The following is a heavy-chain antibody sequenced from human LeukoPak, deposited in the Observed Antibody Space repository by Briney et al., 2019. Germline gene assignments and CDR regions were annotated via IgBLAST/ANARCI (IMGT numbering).Heavy chain of an antibody. CDR1: GFTVSSNY. D-gene: IGHD4-17*01. CDR3: ARDLRAGDSSFDY. J-gene: IGHJ4*02. CDR2: IYSCGST. V-gene: IGHV3-66*03. Sequence: GGSLRLSCAASGFTVSSNYMSWVRQAPGKGLEWVSVIYSCGSTYYADSVKGRFTISRDNSKNTLYLQMNSLRAEDTAVYYCARDLRAGDSSFDYWGQGTLVTVSS.